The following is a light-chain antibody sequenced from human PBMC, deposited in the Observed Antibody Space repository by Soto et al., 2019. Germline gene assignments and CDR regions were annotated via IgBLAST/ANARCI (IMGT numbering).Light chain of an antibody. CDR2: AAS. J-gene: IGKJ1*01. CDR3: QQPNSSPWT. Sequence: DIQMTQSPSSLSASVGDRVTITCRASQSISSYLKWYQQKPGTGPKLLVYAASTLQSGVPSRFSGTGSGTDFTLTITSLQPEDFATYYCQQPNSSPWTFGRGTRVDIK. V-gene: IGKV1-39*01. CDR1: QSISSY.